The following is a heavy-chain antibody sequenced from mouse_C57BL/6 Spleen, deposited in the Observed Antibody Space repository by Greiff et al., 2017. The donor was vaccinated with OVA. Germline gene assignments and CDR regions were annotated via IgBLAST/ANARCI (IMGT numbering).Heavy chain of an antibody. V-gene: IGHV1-80*01. Sequence: QVQLQQSGAELVKPGASVKISCKASGYAFSSSWMNWVKQRPGKGLEGIGQIYPGDGDTNYNGKFKGKATLTADKSSSTAYMQLSSLTSEDSAVYFCARGRAYYGGYFDYWGQGTTLTVSS. J-gene: IGHJ2*01. D-gene: IGHD1-1*01. CDR1: GYAFSSSW. CDR3: ARGRAYYGGYFDY. CDR2: IYPGDGDT.